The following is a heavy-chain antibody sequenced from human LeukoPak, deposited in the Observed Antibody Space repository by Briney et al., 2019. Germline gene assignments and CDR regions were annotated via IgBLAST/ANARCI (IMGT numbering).Heavy chain of an antibody. J-gene: IGHJ4*02. CDR3: ARDHVYDSSGYLHYFDY. CDR2: TYYRSKWYN. V-gene: IGHV6-1*01. D-gene: IGHD3-22*01. CDR1: GDSVSSNSAA. Sequence: SQTLSLTCAISGDSVSSNSAAWNWIRQSPSRGLEWLGRTYYRSKWYNDYAVSVKSRITINPDTSKNQFSLQLNSVTPEDTAVYYCARDHVYDSSGYLHYFDYWGQGTLVTVSS.